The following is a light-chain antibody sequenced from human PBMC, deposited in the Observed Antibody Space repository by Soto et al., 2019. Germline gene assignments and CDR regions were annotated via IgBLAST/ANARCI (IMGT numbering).Light chain of an antibody. CDR3: AAWDDSLSGHVV. CDR2: SNN. Sequence: SVLSQPPSASGTPGQSVTLSCSGSSSNIGSNYVYWYQQLPGTAPKLLIYSNNQRPSGVPDRFSGSKFGSSASLAISGLRSEDEAAYYCAAWDDSLSGHVVFGGGTQLTVL. V-gene: IGLV1-47*02. J-gene: IGLJ2*01. CDR1: SSNIGSNY.